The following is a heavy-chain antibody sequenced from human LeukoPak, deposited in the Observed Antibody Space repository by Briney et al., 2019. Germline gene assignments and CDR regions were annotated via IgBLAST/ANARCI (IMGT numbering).Heavy chain of an antibody. CDR3: AGSGSYYNTFDY. CDR1: GGTFSSYA. CDR2: MNPNSGNT. Sequence: GASVKVSCKASGGTFSSYAINWVRQATGQGLEWMGWMNPNSGNTGYAQKFQGRVTITRNTSISTAYMELSSLRSEDTAVYYCAGSGSYYNTFDYWGQGTLVTVSS. V-gene: IGHV1-8*03. J-gene: IGHJ4*02. D-gene: IGHD1-26*01.